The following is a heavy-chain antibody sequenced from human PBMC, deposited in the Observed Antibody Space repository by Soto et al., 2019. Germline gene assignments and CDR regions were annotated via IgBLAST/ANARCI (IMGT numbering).Heavy chain of an antibody. CDR1: GGSISSYY. Sequence: PSETLSLTCTVSGGSISSYYWSWIRQPAGKGLEWIGYIYYSGSTNYNPSLKSRVTISVDTSKNQFSLKLSSVTAADTAVYYCARVWWDGSSAGGGGMDVWGQGTTVTVSS. J-gene: IGHJ6*02. CDR2: IYYSGST. D-gene: IGHD2-21*01. V-gene: IGHV4-59*01. CDR3: ARVWWDGSSAGGGGMDV.